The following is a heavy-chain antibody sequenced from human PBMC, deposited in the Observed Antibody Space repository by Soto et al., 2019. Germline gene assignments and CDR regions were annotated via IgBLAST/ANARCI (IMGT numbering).Heavy chain of an antibody. J-gene: IGHJ4*02. Sequence: PGGSLRLSCAASGFTFSTYSMNWVRQAPGKGLEWVSYSSSSSSTIFYTDSVKGRFTVSRDNAKNSLYLQMNSLRAEDTAVYYWARPTYYYDSSGPPAYWGQGTLVTVSS. CDR3: ARPTYYYDSSGPPAY. D-gene: IGHD3-22*01. CDR1: GFTFSTYS. CDR2: SSSSSSTI. V-gene: IGHV3-48*01.